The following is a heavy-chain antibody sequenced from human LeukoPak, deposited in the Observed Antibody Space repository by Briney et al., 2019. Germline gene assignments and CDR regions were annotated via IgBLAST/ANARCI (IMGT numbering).Heavy chain of an antibody. CDR1: GFTVTSSY. J-gene: IGHJ6*02. CDR3: AREARYYDILTGYHNYSGVDV. V-gene: IGHV3-66*01. Sequence: GGSLRLSCAGSGFTVTSSYMTWVRQAPGKGLECVSAIYGTGTTYHADSVKGRFTISGDSSSNTLHLQMNTLRAEDSAVYYCAREARYYDILTGYHNYSGVDVWGQGTTVTVSS. D-gene: IGHD3-9*01. CDR2: IYGTGTT.